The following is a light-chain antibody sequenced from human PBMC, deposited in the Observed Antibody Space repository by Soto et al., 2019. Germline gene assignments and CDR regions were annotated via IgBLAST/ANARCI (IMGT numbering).Light chain of an antibody. CDR1: SSDVGGYNY. CDR3: GSYAGTYPLV. V-gene: IGLV2-11*01. CDR2: DVN. Sequence: QSALTQPRSVSGSPGQSVTISCTGTSSDVGGYNYVSWYQQHPGKAPKLMIFDVNKRPSGVPDRISGSKFGNTASLTISGLQTEDEADYYGGSYAGTYPLVFGSGTKLTVL. J-gene: IGLJ1*01.